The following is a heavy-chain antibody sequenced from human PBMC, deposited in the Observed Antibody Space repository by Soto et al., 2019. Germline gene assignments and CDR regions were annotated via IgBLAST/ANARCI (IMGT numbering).Heavy chain of an antibody. CDR1: GFSFSTSG. CDR3: ARDSGTTVTTRRGGYFDS. J-gene: IGHJ4*02. CDR2: IWWDGSES. Sequence: QVQLVQSGGGVVQPGGSLRLSCGASGFSFSTSGMHWVRQAPGKGLEWVAIIWWDGSESYYADSVKGRFTISRDNSNDRLYLQMSSLRVEDTAVYYCARDSGTTVTTRRGGYFDSLGQGTLVTVSS. V-gene: IGHV3-33*01. D-gene: IGHD4-17*01.